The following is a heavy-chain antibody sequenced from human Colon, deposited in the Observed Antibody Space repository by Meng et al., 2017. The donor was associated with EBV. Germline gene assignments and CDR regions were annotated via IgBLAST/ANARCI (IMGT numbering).Heavy chain of an antibody. J-gene: IGHJ4*02. CDR2: INHSGST. CDR1: GGSFSGYY. Sequence: QGPIQQWGAGLLKPSETLSLTCAVSGGSFSGYYWSWIRQAPGKGLEWIGEINHSGSTKFNPSLESRVSISVDTSENQVSLKLTSVTAADTAVYYCARRTTVNLRSFDSWGQGTLVTVSS. V-gene: IGHV4-34*01. CDR3: ARRTTVNLRSFDS. D-gene: IGHD4-17*01.